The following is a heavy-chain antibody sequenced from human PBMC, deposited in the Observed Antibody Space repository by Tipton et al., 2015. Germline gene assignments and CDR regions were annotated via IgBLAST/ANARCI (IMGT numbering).Heavy chain of an antibody. CDR3: ARDGRIAAVGPQTFFDF. CDR1: GGSIRSGGYY. V-gene: IGHV4-31*03. D-gene: IGHD6-13*01. Sequence: TLSLTCTVSGGSIRSGGYYWTWIRQNPGKGLEWIGYIYYSGNHYYKPSLKSRLTISVDTFKNQFSLKLSSVTAADTAVYYCARDGRIAAVGPQTFFDFWGQGTLVTVSS. CDR2: IYYSGNH. J-gene: IGHJ4*02.